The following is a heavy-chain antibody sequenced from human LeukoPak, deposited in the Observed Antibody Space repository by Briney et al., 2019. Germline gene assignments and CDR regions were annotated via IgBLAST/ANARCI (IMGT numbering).Heavy chain of an antibody. CDR2: IRSKADNYAT. V-gene: IGHV3-73*01. J-gene: IGHJ4*02. D-gene: IGHD5-24*01. Sequence: GGSLRLYCAASGFTFSGSPILWVRQASGKGLEWVGRIRSKADNYATAYAASVQGRCTISRDDSKNTAYLQLNSLKTEDTAVYYCTQFNYWGQGALVTVSS. CDR3: TQFNY. CDR1: GFTFSGSP.